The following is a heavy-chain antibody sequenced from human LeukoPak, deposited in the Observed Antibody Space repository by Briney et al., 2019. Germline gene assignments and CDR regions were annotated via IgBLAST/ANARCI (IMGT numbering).Heavy chain of an antibody. J-gene: IGHJ4*02. CDR2: ISSNGGST. Sequence: GGSLRLSCAASRFTFSSYAMHWVRQAPGKGLKYVSAISSNGGSTYYANSVKGRFTISRDNSKNTLYLQMGSLRAEDMAVYYCARGVLARGSSGWYFDYWGQGTLVTVSS. CDR1: RFTFSSYA. CDR3: ARGVLARGSSGWYFDY. D-gene: IGHD6-19*01. V-gene: IGHV3-64*01.